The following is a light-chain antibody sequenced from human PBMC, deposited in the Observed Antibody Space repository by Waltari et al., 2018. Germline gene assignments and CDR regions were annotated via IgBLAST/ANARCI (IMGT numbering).Light chain of an antibody. CDR3: ASYIPGSTLV. CDR2: DVT. CDR1: SSDVGRYNY. V-gene: IGLV2-14*01. J-gene: IGLJ3*02. Sequence: QSALTQPASVSGSPGQSITISCTGSSSDVGRYNYVSWYQPFPDRAPKLMIYDVTNRPSVVSNRFSGSKAANTASLTISGLQPEDEADYYCASYIPGSTLVFGGGTKLTVL.